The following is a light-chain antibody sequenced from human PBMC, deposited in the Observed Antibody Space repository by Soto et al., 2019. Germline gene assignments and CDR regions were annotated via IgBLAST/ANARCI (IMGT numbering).Light chain of an antibody. J-gene: IGKJ4*01. CDR1: QSIRSY. Sequence: EIVLTQSPATLSLSPGERATLSCRASQSIRSYLAWYQQKPGQAPRLLIYDASNRATGIPARFSGSGSGTDFTLTISSLEPEDFAVYYCQLRSHWPPETFGGGTKVEIK. CDR2: DAS. CDR3: QLRSHWPPET. V-gene: IGKV3-11*01.